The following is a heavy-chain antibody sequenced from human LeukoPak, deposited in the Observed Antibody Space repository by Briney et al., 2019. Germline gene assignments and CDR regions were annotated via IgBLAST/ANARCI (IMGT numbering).Heavy chain of an antibody. J-gene: IGHJ4*02. Sequence: GGSLRLSCAASGFTFSSYELNWVRQAQGKGLGWDSYIRDTGRPIYYADSVEGRFTISRDNAKKSLYLQMNSLGVEDRAVYYCARAVSGYRYGPGDYWGQGTLVTVSS. CDR2: IRDTGRPI. D-gene: IGHD5-18*01. CDR3: ARAVSGYRYGPGDY. CDR1: GFTFSSYE. V-gene: IGHV3-48*03.